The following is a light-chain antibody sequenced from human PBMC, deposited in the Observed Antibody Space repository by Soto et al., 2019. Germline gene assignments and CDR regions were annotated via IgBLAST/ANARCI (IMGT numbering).Light chain of an antibody. CDR1: QSVRSSY. Sequence: EIVLTQSPGTLSLSPGERATLACRASQSVRSSYLAWYQQKPGQAPRLLIYGASTRATGIPDRFSGSGSGTDFTLTISRLEPEDFAVYYGQQYGSAPRFTFGPGTKVDIK. CDR2: GAS. J-gene: IGKJ3*01. CDR3: QQYGSAPRFT. V-gene: IGKV3-20*01.